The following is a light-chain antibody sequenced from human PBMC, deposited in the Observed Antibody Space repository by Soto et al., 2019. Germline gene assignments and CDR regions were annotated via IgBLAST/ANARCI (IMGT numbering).Light chain of an antibody. V-gene: IGKV3-20*01. J-gene: IGKJ1*01. Sequence: EIVLTQSPGTLSLSPGERATLSCMASQSVSSSYLAWYQQKPGQAPRLLFYGASRRATGIPDRFSGSGSGTDFTLTISRLEPEDFAVYYCQQHGSSPPTFGQGTKVEIK. CDR1: QSVSSSY. CDR3: QQHGSSPPT. CDR2: GAS.